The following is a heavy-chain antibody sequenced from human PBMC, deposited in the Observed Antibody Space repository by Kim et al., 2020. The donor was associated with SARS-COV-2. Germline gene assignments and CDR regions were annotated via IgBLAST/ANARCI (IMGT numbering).Heavy chain of an antibody. CDR2: ISSSSTI. CDR3: ARDLHYYDSSGYYPRPRFDY. CDR1: GFTFSSYS. Sequence: GGSLRLSCAASGFTFSSYSMNWVRQAPGKGLEWVSYISSSSTIYYADSVKGRFTISRDNAKNSLYLQMNSLRDEDTAVYYCARDLHYYDSSGYYPRPRFDYWGQGTLVTVSS. J-gene: IGHJ4*02. V-gene: IGHV3-48*02. D-gene: IGHD3-22*01.